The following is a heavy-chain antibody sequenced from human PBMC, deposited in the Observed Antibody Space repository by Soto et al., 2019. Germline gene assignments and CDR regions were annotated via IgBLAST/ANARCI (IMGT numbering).Heavy chain of an antibody. CDR2: IFYSGGT. D-gene: IGHD3-9*01. V-gene: IGHV4-59*01. CDR3: ARDRAGGDILTGQV. Sequence: LSLTCTVSGGSISDYYWSWIRQPPGKGLQWIGYIFYSGGTNYNPSLKSRVTISLDTSKNQFSLKLSSVTAADTAVYYCARDRAGGDILTGQVWGHGTLVTVSS. CDR1: GGSISDYY. J-gene: IGHJ4*01.